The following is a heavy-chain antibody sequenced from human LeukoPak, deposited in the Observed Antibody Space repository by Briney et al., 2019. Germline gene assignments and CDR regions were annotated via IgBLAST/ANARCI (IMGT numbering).Heavy chain of an antibody. CDR1: GYSFTSYW. J-gene: IGHJ4*02. D-gene: IGHD3-9*01. V-gene: IGHV5-51*01. CDR2: IYPGDSDT. Sequence: GESLKISCKGSGYSFTSYWIGWVRQMLGKGLEWMGIIYPGDSDTRYSPSFQGQVTISADKSISTAYLQWSSLKASDTAMYYCARTYKYDILTGFTLNYFDYWGQGTLVTVSS. CDR3: ARTYKYDILTGFTLNYFDY.